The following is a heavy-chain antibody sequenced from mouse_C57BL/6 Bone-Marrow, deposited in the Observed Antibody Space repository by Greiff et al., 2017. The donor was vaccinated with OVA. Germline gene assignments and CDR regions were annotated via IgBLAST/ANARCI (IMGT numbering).Heavy chain of an antibody. D-gene: IGHD1-1*01. J-gene: IGHJ2*01. CDR1: GFTFTSYW. CDR2: VDPNSGGT. CDR3: ARGGFITTVGFGD. V-gene: IGHV1-72*01. Sequence: QVQLQQPGPELVKPGASVKLSCKASGFTFTSYWMHWVKQRPGRGLEWLGRVDPNSGGTKYTEKITSMATLTVDKPASTAYMQLISMTSEDSAVCDRARGGFITTVGFGDRGKATTLTVAT.